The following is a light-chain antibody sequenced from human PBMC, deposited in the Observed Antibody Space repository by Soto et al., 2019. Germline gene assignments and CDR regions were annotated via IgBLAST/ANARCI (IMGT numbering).Light chain of an antibody. V-gene: IGLV2-23*01. Sequence: QSALTQPASVSGSPGQSITISCTGTSSDVGSYNLVSWYQQHPGKAPKFMIYEGSKRPSGVSNRFSGSKSGNTASLTISGLQAEDEADYYCCSYAGSSTHVFGTGTKVTVL. CDR3: CSYAGSSTHV. CDR1: SSDVGSYNL. CDR2: EGS. J-gene: IGLJ1*01.